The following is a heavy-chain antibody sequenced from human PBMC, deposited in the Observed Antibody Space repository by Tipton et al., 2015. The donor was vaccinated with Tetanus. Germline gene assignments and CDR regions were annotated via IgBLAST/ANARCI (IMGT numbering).Heavy chain of an antibody. Sequence: TLSLTCTVSGDSISSRNSYWGWIRQPPGKGLEWVGSIYYSGSTYYNPSLKSRVTISIDTSKNQFSLKLNSVTAADTAVYFCIGYDYGDYYFVYWGQGTLVTVSS. V-gene: IGHV4-39*01. CDR3: IGYDYGDYYFVY. CDR1: GDSISSRNSY. CDR2: IYYSGST. D-gene: IGHD4-17*01. J-gene: IGHJ4*02.